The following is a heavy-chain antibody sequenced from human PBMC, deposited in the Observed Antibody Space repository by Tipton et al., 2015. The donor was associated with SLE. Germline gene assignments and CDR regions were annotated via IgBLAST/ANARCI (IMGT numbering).Heavy chain of an antibody. CDR1: GFTVSSNY. D-gene: IGHD6-6*01. J-gene: IGHJ3*02. V-gene: IGHV3-53*05. CDR3: ARGTRDSSSHPFDI. CDR2: IYSGGST. Sequence: SLRLSCAASGFTVSSNYMSWVRQAPGKGLEWVSVIYSGGSTYYADSVKGRFTISRDNSKNTLYLQMNILRAEDTAVYYCARGTRDSSSHPFDIWGQGTMVTVSS.